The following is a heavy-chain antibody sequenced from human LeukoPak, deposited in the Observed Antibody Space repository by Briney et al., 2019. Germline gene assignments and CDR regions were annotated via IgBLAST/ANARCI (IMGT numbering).Heavy chain of an antibody. V-gene: IGHV3-48*03. J-gene: IGHJ4*02. CDR3: ARETYDSSGYYYSLDY. Sequence: SGGSLRLSCAASGFTFSSYWMSWVCQAPGKGLEWVSYISSSGSTIYYADSVKGRFTISRDNAKNSLYLQMNSLRAEDTAVYYCARETYDSSGYYYSLDYWGQGTLVTVSS. CDR2: ISSSGSTI. D-gene: IGHD3-22*01. CDR1: GFTFSSYW.